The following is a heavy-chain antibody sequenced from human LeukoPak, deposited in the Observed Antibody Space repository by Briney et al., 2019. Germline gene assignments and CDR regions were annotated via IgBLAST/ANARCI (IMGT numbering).Heavy chain of an antibody. Sequence: PSETLSLTCTVSGGSISSYYWSWIRQPPGKGLEWIGYIYYSGSTNYNPSLKSRVTISVDTSKNQFSLKLSSVTAADTAVYYCARGKAVAGLALTRTFDYWGQGTLVTVSS. CDR2: IYYSGST. CDR1: GGSISSYY. D-gene: IGHD6-19*01. CDR3: ARGKAVAGLALTRTFDY. V-gene: IGHV4-59*01. J-gene: IGHJ4*02.